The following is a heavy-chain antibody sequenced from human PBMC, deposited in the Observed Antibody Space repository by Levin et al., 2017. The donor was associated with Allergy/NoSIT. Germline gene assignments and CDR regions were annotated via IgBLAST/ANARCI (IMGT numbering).Heavy chain of an antibody. CDR2: IYHSGST. CDR1: GGFISSSMW. J-gene: IGHJ6*02. D-gene: IGHD3-10*01. CDR3: ARGIRYHGSGSYSYYGMDV. V-gene: IGHV4-4*02. Sequence: PGGSLRLSCAVSGGFISSSMWWSWVRQPPGKGLEWIGEIYHSGSTNYNPSLKSRVTISVDKSKNQFSLNLSSVTAADTAVYYCARGIRYHGSGSYSYYGMDVWGLGTTVTVSS.